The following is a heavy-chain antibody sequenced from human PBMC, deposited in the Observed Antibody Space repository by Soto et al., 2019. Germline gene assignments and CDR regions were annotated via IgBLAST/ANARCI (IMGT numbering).Heavy chain of an antibody. V-gene: IGHV3-48*02. CDR1: GFTFSSYS. D-gene: IGHD3-3*01. CDR3: ARDRGFGVVPYYFDY. J-gene: IGHJ4*02. CDR2: ISSSSSTI. Sequence: EVQLVESGGGLVQPGGSLRLSCAASGFTFSSYSMNWVRQAPGKGLEWVSYISSSSSTIYYGDSVKGRFTISRNNAKNSLYLQMNSLRDEYTAVYYCARDRGFGVVPYYFDYWGQGTLVTVSS.